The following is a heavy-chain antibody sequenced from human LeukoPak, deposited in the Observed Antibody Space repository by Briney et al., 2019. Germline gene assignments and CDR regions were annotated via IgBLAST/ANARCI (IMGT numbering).Heavy chain of an antibody. D-gene: IGHD3-10*01. J-gene: IGHJ4*02. CDR2: ITSGGTTI. Sequence: GGSLRLSCAASGFTFRTYNMNWVRQAPGKGLEWVSSITSGGTTIYYADSVKGRFTISRDNAKNSLYLQMNSLRAEDTAVYYCTRESLPYYYAQVDYDYWGQGTLVTVSS. V-gene: IGHV3-48*01. CDR3: TRESLPYYYAQVDYDY. CDR1: GFTFRTYN.